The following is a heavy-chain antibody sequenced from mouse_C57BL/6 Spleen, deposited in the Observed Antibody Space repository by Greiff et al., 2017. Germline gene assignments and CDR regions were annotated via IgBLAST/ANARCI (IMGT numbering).Heavy chain of an antibody. Sequence: EVKVVESGGGLVKPGGSLKLSCAASGFTFSDYGMHWVRQAPEKGLEWVAYISSGSSTIYYADTVKGRFTISRDNAKNTLFLQMTSLRSEDTAMYYCARAYGNAMDYWGQGTSVTVSS. J-gene: IGHJ4*01. CDR1: GFTFSDYG. V-gene: IGHV5-17*01. CDR2: ISSGSSTI. D-gene: IGHD1-1*01. CDR3: ARAYGNAMDY.